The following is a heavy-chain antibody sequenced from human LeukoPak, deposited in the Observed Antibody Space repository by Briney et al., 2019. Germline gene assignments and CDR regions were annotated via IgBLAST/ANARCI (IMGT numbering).Heavy chain of an antibody. J-gene: IGHJ3*02. CDR1: GFTFSSYG. Sequence: GGSLRLSCAASGFTFSSYGMHWVRQAPGKGLEWVAVISYDGSNKYYADSVKGRFTISRDNSKNTLYLQMNSLRAEDTAVYYCANALANYYDSSEIWGQGTMVTVSS. CDR2: ISYDGSNK. D-gene: IGHD3-22*01. CDR3: ANALANYYDSSEI. V-gene: IGHV3-30*18.